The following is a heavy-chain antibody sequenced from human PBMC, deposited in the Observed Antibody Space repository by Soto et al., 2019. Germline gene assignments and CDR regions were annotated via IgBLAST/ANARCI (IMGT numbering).Heavy chain of an antibody. CDR2: FDPEDGET. D-gene: IGHD3-3*01. CDR1: GYTLTELS. CDR3: ATGILEPPHRDYYYYGMDV. J-gene: IGHJ6*02. Sequence: QVQLVQSGAEVKKPGASVKVSCKVSGYTLTELSMHWVRQAPGKGLEWMGGFDPEDGETIYAQKFQGRVTMTEDTSTDTAYMELSSLRSEDTAVYYCATGILEPPHRDYYYYGMDVWGQGTTVTVSS. V-gene: IGHV1-24*01.